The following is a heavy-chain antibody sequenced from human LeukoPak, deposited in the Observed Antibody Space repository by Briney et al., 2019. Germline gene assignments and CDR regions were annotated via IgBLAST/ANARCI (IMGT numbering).Heavy chain of an antibody. V-gene: IGHV4-59*01. CDR3: ARDRELGH. D-gene: IGHD3-10*01. CDR2: IYNSGST. CDR1: GGSISVYY. J-gene: IGHJ4*02. Sequence: SETLSLTCTVSGGSISVYYWSWIRQPPGKGLEWIGYIYNSGSTNYNPSLKSRLTISVDTSKNQFSLKLRSVTAADTAVYYCARDRELGHWGQGTLVTVSP.